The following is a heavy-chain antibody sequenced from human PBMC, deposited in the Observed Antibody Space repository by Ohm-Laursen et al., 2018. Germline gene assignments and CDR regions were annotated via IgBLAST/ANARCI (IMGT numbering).Heavy chain of an antibody. Sequence: SETLSLTCTVSGGSITSFYWSWIRQSPGKGLEWIGYIYYSGSTNYNPSLKSRVTISVDTSKNQFSLKLSSVTAADTAVYYCARYQVLNTYYDFWSGLRGYYYYGMDVWGQGTTVTVSS. CDR1: GGSITSFY. CDR2: IYYSGST. CDR3: ARYQVLNTYYDFWSGLRGYYYYGMDV. V-gene: IGHV4-59*01. J-gene: IGHJ6*02. D-gene: IGHD3-3*01.